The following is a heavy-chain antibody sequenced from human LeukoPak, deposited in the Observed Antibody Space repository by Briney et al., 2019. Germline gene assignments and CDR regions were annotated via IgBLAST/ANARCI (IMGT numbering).Heavy chain of an antibody. D-gene: IGHD3-10*02. CDR1: GFTFDDSA. V-gene: IGHV3-9*01. CDR3: AELGITMIGGV. J-gene: IGHJ6*04. CDR2: ISWNSGFI. Sequence: GRSLRLSFAATGFTFDDSAMHWVRQRPGKGLEWVSGISWNSGFIAYADSVKGRFTISRDNAKNSLYLQMKSLRPEDTAVYYCAELGITMIGGVWGKGTTVTISS.